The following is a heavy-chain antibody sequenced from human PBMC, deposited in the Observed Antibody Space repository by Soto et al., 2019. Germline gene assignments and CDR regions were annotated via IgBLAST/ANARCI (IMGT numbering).Heavy chain of an antibody. Sequence: SETLSLTCTVSGGSISSSSYYWGWIRQPPGKGLEWIGSIYYSGSTYYNPSLKSRVTISVDTSKNQFSLKLSSVTAADTAVYYCARDNIASSSSGLDYWGQGTLVTVSS. CDR3: ARDNIASSSSGLDY. V-gene: IGHV4-39*07. D-gene: IGHD6-6*01. J-gene: IGHJ4*02. CDR2: IYYSGST. CDR1: GGSISSSSYY.